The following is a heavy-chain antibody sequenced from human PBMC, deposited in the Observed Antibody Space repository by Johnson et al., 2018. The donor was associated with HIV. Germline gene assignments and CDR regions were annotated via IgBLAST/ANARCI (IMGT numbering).Heavy chain of an antibody. D-gene: IGHD2-2*01. CDR3: ARGKGASVGLDAFDI. CDR1: GFTFDDYG. V-gene: IGHV3-20*04. J-gene: IGHJ3*02. CDR2: INWNGGST. Sequence: VQLVESGGGVVRPGGSLRLSCAASGFTFDDYGMTWVRQVPGKGLEWVCGINWNGGSTGYADSVRGRFTISRDNANNSLYLQTNSLRVEDTAFYYCARGKGASVGLDAFDIWGQGTMVTVSS.